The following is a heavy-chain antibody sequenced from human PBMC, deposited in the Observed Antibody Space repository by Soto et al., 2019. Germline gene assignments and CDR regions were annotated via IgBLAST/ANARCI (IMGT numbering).Heavy chain of an antibody. D-gene: IGHD6-13*01. CDR3: AKDRTYSDSWPSGPFDY. Sequence: QVHLVESGGGVAQPGRSLRLSCAASGFTFSSYGIHWVRQAPGKGLEWVAVISYDGRNTYDGDSVKGRFTVSRDNSKNTLYLQMNSLRAEDTAVYYCAKDRTYSDSWPSGPFDYWGQGTLVTVSS. CDR2: ISYDGRNT. V-gene: IGHV3-30*18. CDR1: GFTFSSYG. J-gene: IGHJ4*02.